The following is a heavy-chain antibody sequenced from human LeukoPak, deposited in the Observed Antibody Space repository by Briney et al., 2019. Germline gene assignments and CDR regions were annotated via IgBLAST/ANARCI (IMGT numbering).Heavy chain of an antibody. CDR2: VIPSVGRT. J-gene: IGHJ4*02. V-gene: IGHV1-69*13. CDR1: GGTLTTYP. CDR3: ATPNFGGNSAYFDY. D-gene: IGHD4-23*01. Sequence: SVKVSCKVSGGTLTTYPITWVRQAPGQGLEWMGGVIPSVGRTNYAQMLQGRATISADESTSTAYMELSSLRSEDTAVYYCATPNFGGNSAYFDYWGQGTLVTVSS.